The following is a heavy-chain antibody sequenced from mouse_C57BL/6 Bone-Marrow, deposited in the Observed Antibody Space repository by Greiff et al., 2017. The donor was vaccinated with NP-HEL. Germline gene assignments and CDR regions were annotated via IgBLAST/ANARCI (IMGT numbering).Heavy chain of an antibody. CDR1: GYTFTSYW. Sequence: VQLQQPGAELVKPGASVKLSCKASGYTFTSYWMQWVKQRPGQGLEWIGEIDPSDSYTNYNQKFKGKATLAVDKSSSTAYMQLSSLTSEDSAVYYCARVDYCGQGTTLTVSS. V-gene: IGHV1-50*01. J-gene: IGHJ2*01. CDR2: IDPSDSYT. CDR3: ARVDY.